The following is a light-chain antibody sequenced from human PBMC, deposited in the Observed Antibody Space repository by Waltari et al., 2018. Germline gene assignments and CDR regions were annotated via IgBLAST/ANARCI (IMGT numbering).Light chain of an antibody. CDR2: GAS. Sequence: EIVLTHSPGSLSSSPGERVTLSCRASQSVSRALAWYQQKPGQPPRLLIFGASNRATCIPDRFSGSGSGTDFSLTISRLEPEDFAVYYCQHYVRLPATFGQGTKVEIK. J-gene: IGKJ1*01. CDR1: QSVSRA. CDR3: QHYVRLPAT. V-gene: IGKV3-20*01.